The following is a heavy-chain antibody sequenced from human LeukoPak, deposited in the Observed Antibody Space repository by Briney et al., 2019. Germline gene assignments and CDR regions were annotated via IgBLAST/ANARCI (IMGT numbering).Heavy chain of an antibody. CDR1: GFTFSHYA. D-gene: IGHD4-17*01. V-gene: IGHV3-30-3*02. Sequence: GGSLRLSCAASGFTFSHYAIHWVRQAPGKGLEWVAVISYDGSNKLYADAVKGRFTISRDNSKNTVYLQMNSLRAEDTAVYYCANEIRPNDYWGQGTLVTVSS. J-gene: IGHJ4*02. CDR2: ISYDGSNK. CDR3: ANEIRPNDY.